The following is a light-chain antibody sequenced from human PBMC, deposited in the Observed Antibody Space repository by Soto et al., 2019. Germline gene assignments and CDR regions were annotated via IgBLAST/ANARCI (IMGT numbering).Light chain of an antibody. CDR3: QHYGNSPT. Sequence: EIVLTQSPGTLSLSPGDGATLSCRASQSVSSGYLAWYQQKPGQAPRLLIYGASRRAGRIPDRFSGSGSGTDFTLSISRLDPEDFAVYWCQHYGNSPTFGQGTRVHIK. CDR1: QSVSSGY. V-gene: IGKV3-20*01. CDR2: GAS. J-gene: IGKJ1*01.